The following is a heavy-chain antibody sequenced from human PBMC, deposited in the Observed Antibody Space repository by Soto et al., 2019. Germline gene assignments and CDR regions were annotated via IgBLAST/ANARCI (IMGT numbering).Heavy chain of an antibody. Sequence: GGSVRLSCAASGFTFSSYAMSWVRQAPGKGLEWVSAISGSGGSTYYADSVKGRFTISRDNSKNTLYLQMNSLRAEDTAVYYCAKHMDVYDYVWGSYPDAFDIWGQGKMVTVSS. CDR1: GFTFSSYA. V-gene: IGHV3-23*01. D-gene: IGHD3-16*01. CDR3: AKHMDVYDYVWGSYPDAFDI. J-gene: IGHJ3*02. CDR2: ISGSGGST.